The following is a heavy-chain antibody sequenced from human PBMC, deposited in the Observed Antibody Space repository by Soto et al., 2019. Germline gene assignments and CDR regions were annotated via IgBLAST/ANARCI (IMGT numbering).Heavy chain of an antibody. J-gene: IGHJ5*02. D-gene: IGHD6-19*01. Sequence: GESLKISCKGSGYSFTSYWIAWVRQMPGRGLECMGIIYPGDSDTRYSPSFEGQVTISADKSINTAYLQWSSLKASDSAMYYCARPFDTSGWYDHWGQGTLVTVSS. CDR1: GYSFTSYW. CDR2: IYPGDSDT. V-gene: IGHV5-51*01. CDR3: ARPFDTSGWYDH.